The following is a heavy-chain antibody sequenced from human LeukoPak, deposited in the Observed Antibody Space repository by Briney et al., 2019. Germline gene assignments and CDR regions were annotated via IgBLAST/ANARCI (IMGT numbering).Heavy chain of an antibody. Sequence: GASVKVSCKASGGTFSSYAISWVRQAPGQGLEWMGGIIPIFGTANYAQKFQGRVTITTDESTSTAYMELSSLRSEDTAVYYCAREGGIYSSSSHFFDYWGQGTLVTVSS. CDR1: GGTFSSYA. J-gene: IGHJ4*02. CDR3: AREGGIYSSSSHFFDY. V-gene: IGHV1-69*05. D-gene: IGHD6-6*01. CDR2: IIPIFGTA.